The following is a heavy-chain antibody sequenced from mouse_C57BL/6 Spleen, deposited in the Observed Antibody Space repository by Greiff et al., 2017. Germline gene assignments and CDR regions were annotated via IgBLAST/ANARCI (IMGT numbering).Heavy chain of an antibody. V-gene: IGHV14-2*01. CDR3: AYYYGSSYWYFDV. D-gene: IGHD1-1*01. CDR2: IDPEDGET. CDR1: GFNIKDYY. Sequence: EVQLQQSGAELVKPGASVKLSCTASGFNIKDYYMHWVKQRTEQGLEWIGRIDPEDGETKYDPKFQGKATITAYTSSNTAYLQLSSLTSEDTAVYYCAYYYGSSYWYFDVWGTGTTVTVSS. J-gene: IGHJ1*03.